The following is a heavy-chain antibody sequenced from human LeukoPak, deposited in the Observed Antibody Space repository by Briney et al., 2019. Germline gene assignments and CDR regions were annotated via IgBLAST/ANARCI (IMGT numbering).Heavy chain of an antibody. Sequence: KPSETLSLTCTVSGGSISSSSYYWGWIRQPPGKVLEWIGSIYYSGSTYYNPSLKSRVTISVDTSKNQFSLKLSSVTAADTAVYYCARPPGGNYYFDYWGQGTLVTVSS. J-gene: IGHJ4*02. CDR3: ARPPGGNYYFDY. D-gene: IGHD4-23*01. CDR2: IYYSGST. V-gene: IGHV4-39*01. CDR1: GGSISSSSYY.